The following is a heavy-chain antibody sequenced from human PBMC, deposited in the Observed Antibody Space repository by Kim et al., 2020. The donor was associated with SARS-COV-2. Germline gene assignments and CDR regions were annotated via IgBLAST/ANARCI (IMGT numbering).Heavy chain of an antibody. J-gene: IGHJ4*02. CDR1: GGSISSSSYY. Sequence: SETLSLTCTVSGGSISSSSYYWGWMRPSPGKGLEWIGSVYYNGNTYYNPSRKSRVTISVDTSKNQFYLNLSSVTAADTPVYYCARLLPSGWYFDYWGQGTLVTVSS. CDR2: VYYNGNT. CDR3: ARLLPSGWYFDY. V-gene: IGHV4-39*01. D-gene: IGHD6-19*01.